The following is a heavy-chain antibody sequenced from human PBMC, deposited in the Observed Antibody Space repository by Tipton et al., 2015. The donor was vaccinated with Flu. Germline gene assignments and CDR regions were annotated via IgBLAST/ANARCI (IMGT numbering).Heavy chain of an antibody. Sequence: QVQLVQSGAEVKRPGASVKVSCKASGYTFTVYGISWARQAPGQGLEWMGWISPLHGNTIYAQKVQDRVTMTTETFTSTAYMELRSLTSDDTAVYYCARGRYCNGDGCHGSAFDLWGQGTMVTVSS. CDR3: ARGRYCNGDGCHGSAFDL. D-gene: IGHD2-15*01. V-gene: IGHV1-18*01. CDR2: ISPLHGNT. J-gene: IGHJ3*01. CDR1: GYTFTVYG.